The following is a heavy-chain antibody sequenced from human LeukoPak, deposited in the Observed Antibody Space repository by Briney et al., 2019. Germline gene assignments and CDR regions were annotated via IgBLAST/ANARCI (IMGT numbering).Heavy chain of an antibody. V-gene: IGHV4-59*01. CDR3: ARGGDYYDSRSYTNFDY. CDR2: IYYSGST. CDR1: GGSINNYY. J-gene: IGHJ4*02. D-gene: IGHD3-10*01. Sequence: PSETLSLTCTVSGGSINNYYWSWIRQPPGKGLEWIGYIYYSGSTNYNPSLKSRVTISVDTSKKQFSLRLTSVTAADTAVYYCARGGDYYDSRSYTNFDYWGQGILVTVSS.